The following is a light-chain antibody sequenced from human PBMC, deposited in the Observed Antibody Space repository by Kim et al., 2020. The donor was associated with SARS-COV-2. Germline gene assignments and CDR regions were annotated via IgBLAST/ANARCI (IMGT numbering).Light chain of an antibody. J-gene: IGKJ3*01. CDR1: QSVSSY. V-gene: IGKV3-11*01. Sequence: SPGERATLSCRASQSVSSYLAWYQQKPGQAPRLLIYDASNRATGIPARFSGSGSGTDFTLTNSSLEPEDFAVYYCQQRSNWPPFTFGPGTNVDIK. CDR2: DAS. CDR3: QQRSNWPPFT.